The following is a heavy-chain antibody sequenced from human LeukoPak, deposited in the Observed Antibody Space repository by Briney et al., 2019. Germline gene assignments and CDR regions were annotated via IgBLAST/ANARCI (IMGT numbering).Heavy chain of an antibody. V-gene: IGHV4-39*01. Sequence: WDPLSLPCTVSGPSISGNRFYWAWVRQPPGKGLDWIGYIYYTEITYYNPSLKSRVTISVDTSKNPFSLRLNYVTAADSAIYSCASPGITTFYYWGQGTLVTVSS. D-gene: IGHD3-22*01. CDR1: GPSISGNRFY. J-gene: IGHJ4*02. CDR2: IYYTEIT. CDR3: ASPGITTFYY.